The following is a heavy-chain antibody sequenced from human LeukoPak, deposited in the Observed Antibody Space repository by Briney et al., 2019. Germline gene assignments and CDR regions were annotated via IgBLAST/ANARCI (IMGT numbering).Heavy chain of an antibody. CDR1: GFSFSDHY. CDR3: TGGRSDRGYYGFDV. J-gene: IGHJ6*02. Sequence: GGSLRLSCAASGFSFSDHYMDWVRQAPGQGLEWVGRIRNKAKSYTTEYAASVTGRFTISRDDSKNSLYLQMNSLTIEDTAVYYCTGGRSDRGYYGFDVWGQGTTVTVSS. V-gene: IGHV3-72*01. CDR2: IRNKAKSYTT.